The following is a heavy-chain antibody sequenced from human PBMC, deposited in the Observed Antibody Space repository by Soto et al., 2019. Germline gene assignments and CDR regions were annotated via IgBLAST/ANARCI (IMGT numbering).Heavy chain of an antibody. J-gene: IGHJ6*02. CDR3: AKSVQPGAWPPDYYGMDV. Sequence: GGSLRLSCAASGFTFSSYAMSWVRQAPGKGLEWVSAISGSGGSTYYADSVKGRFTISRDNSKNTLYLQMNSLRAEDTAVYYCAKSVQPGAWPPDYYGMDVWGQGTTVTVSS. CDR2: ISGSGGST. D-gene: IGHD1-26*01. CDR1: GFTFSSYA. V-gene: IGHV3-23*01.